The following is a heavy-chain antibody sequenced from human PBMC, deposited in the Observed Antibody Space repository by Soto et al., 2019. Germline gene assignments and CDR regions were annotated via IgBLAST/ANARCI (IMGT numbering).Heavy chain of an antibody. CDR1: GFTFSDYG. CDR3: AKEARSRAVTATRVYGMDV. V-gene: IGHV3-30*18. J-gene: IGHJ6*02. D-gene: IGHD4-17*01. Sequence: QGNLVGSGGGVVQPGRSLRLSCAASGFTFSDYGMHWVRQAPGKGREWVAAIAHDGSNKFYGDSVKGRCTISRDNCTNTLLLQTDSLRDEHTAVYFCAKEARSRAVTATRVYGMDVWGQGTTVAVSS. CDR2: IAHDGSNK.